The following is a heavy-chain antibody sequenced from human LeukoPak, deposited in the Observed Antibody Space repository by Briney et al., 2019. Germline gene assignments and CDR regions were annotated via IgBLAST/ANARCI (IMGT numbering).Heavy chain of an antibody. J-gene: IGHJ4*02. CDR3: ARDQRYNGFDYSSH. CDR2: ISGSGGKT. Sequence: GGSLRPSCAASGFTLGTDGMSWVRQAPGKGLEWVATISGSGGKTYYGDSVKGRFTVSRDNSKNTLYLQMNSLRAEDTAIYYCARDQRYNGFDYSSHWGQGALVTVSS. V-gene: IGHV3-23*01. D-gene: IGHD5-12*01. CDR1: GFTLGTDG.